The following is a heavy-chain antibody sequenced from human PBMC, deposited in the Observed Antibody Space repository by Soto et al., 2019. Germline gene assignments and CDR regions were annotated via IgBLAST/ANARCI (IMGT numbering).Heavy chain of an antibody. CDR2: IWYDGSNK. CDR3: AGEPNSMVALDY. V-gene: IGHV3-33*01. CDR1: GFTFSSYG. Sequence: QVQLVESGGGVVQPGRSLRLSCAASGFTFSSYGMHWVRQAPGKGLEWVAVIWYDGSNKYYADSVKGRFTITRDNSKNTWSLLMNSLSAEDPAVYSCAGEPNSMVALDYWCQGSLVTVFS. D-gene: IGHD7-27*01. J-gene: IGHJ4*02.